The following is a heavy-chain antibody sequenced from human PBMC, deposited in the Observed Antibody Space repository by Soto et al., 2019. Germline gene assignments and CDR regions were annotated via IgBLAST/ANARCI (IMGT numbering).Heavy chain of an antibody. J-gene: IGHJ4*02. V-gene: IGHV5-10-1*01. CDR3: ARRYCSRADCYYDS. CDR1: GYAFFSFW. D-gene: IGHD2-2*01. Sequence: PGESLKISCLGSGYAFFSFWIVWVRQVPGKGLEWVGRIDPGDSSATYSPTFQGHVTISADRSTRSAYLQWRSLRASDNAIYFCARRYCSRADCYYDSWGQGSLVTVSS. CDR2: IDPGDSSA.